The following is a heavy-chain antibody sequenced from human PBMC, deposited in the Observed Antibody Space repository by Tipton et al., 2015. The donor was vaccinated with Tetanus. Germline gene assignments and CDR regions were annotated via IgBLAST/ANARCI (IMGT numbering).Heavy chain of an antibody. Sequence: LRLSCAVYGGSFSGYYWSWIRQPPGKGLEWIGEINHSGSTNYNPSLKSRVTISVDTSKNHFSLKLSSVTAADTAVYYCARGPLITFGGVIVRPLDYWGQGTLVTVSS. V-gene: IGHV4-34*01. CDR1: GGSFSGYY. CDR3: ARGPLITFGGVIVRPLDY. D-gene: IGHD3-16*02. CDR2: INHSGST. J-gene: IGHJ4*02.